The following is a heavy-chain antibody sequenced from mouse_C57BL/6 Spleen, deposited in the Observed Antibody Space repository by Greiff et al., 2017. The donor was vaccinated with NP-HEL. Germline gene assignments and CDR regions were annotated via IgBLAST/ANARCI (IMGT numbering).Heavy chain of an antibody. CDR2: IYPGDGDT. V-gene: IGHV1-82*01. D-gene: IGHD1-1*01. J-gene: IGHJ1*03. CDR3: ARIYYGSSYDWYFDV. Sequence: QVQLKESGPELVKPGASVKISCKASGYAFSSSWMNWVKQRPGKGLEWIGRIYPGDGDTNYNGKFKGKATLTADKSSSTAYMQLSSLTSEDSAVYFCARIYYGSSYDWYFDVWGTGTTVTVSS. CDR1: GYAFSSSW.